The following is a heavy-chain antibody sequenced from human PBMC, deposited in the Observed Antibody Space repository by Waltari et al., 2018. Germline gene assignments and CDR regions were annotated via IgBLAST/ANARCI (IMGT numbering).Heavy chain of an antibody. Sequence: EVQVVESGGGLIQPGGSLRLSCAVSGFIVSSNYMSWVRQAPGKGLEWVSVIDSGGSSYYVESVKGRFTISRDNAKNTIYLEMNSLRGEDTAVYFCVRHRFGSGSYFDYWGQGTPVTVSS. CDR1: GFIVSSNY. CDR2: IDSGGSS. CDR3: VRHRFGSGSYFDY. J-gene: IGHJ4*02. D-gene: IGHD3-10*01. V-gene: IGHV3-53*01.